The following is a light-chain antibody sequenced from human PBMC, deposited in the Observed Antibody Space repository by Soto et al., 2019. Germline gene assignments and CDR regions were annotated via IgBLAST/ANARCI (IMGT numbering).Light chain of an antibody. Sequence: AQATSALPGCLGDRVTITCRASQAISNFLAWYQQKPGKVPKLLMYGASTLQSGVPSRFSGRGSGAEFTLTISSLQPDDFATYYCQQYNSSSSTFGQGTKVDIK. CDR2: GAS. CDR1: QAISNF. CDR3: QQYNSSSST. J-gene: IGKJ1*01. V-gene: IGKV1-16*01.